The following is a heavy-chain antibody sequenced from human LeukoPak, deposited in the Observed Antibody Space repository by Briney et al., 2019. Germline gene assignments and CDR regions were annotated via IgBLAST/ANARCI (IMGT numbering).Heavy chain of an antibody. J-gene: IGHJ6*03. CDR1: DGSISSYY. CDR2: IYPSGST. V-gene: IGHV4-4*07. CDR3: ARDYSYGVDYYRYMDV. D-gene: IGHD5-18*01. Sequence: PSETLSLTCTVSDGSISSYYWSWIRQPAGKGLEWIGRIYPSGSTNYNPSLKSRVTISVDKSKNQFSLKLNSVTAADSAVYYCARDYSYGVDYYRYMDVWGKGTTVTVSS.